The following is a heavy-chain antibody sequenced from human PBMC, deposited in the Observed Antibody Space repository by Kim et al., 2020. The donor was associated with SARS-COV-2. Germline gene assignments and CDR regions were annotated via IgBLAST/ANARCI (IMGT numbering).Heavy chain of an antibody. CDR3: ARGPGPLGAVATERGWFDP. D-gene: IGHD6-19*01. V-gene: IGHV7-4-1*02. Sequence: ASVKVSCKASGYTFTSYAMNWVRQAPGQGLEWMGWINTNTGNPTYAQGFTGRFVFSLDTSVSTAYLQISSLKAEDTAVYYCARGPGPLGAVATERGWFDPWGQGTLVTVSS. J-gene: IGHJ5*02. CDR1: GYTFTSYA. CDR2: INTNTGNP.